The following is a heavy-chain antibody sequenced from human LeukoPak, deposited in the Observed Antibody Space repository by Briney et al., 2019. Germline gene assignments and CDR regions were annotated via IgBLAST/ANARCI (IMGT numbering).Heavy chain of an antibody. D-gene: IGHD1-26*01. CDR1: GYTFTGYN. Sequence: GASVKDSCKASGYTFTGYNMHWVRQAPGQGLNGMRWINPNSGSTNYAQALHGRDTMTKDTSISTGSMELSRLRSADTASYYGARAGYSGNVAWGQGTLVTVSS. CDR2: INPNSGST. J-gene: IGHJ5*02. CDR3: ARAGYSGNVA. V-gene: IGHV1-2*02.